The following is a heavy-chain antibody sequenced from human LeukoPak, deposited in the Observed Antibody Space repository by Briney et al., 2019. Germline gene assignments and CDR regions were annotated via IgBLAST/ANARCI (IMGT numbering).Heavy chain of an antibody. CDR3: ARDFEDYYGSGSYYPTFDY. Sequence: GGSLRLSCTVSGFTFSDYYMSWIRQAPGKGLEWVSYISSSGSTIYYADSVKGRFTISRDNAKNSLYLQMNSLRAEDTAVYYCARDFEDYYGSGSYYPTFDYWGQGTLVTVSS. V-gene: IGHV3-11*01. CDR1: GFTFSDYY. J-gene: IGHJ4*02. D-gene: IGHD3-10*01. CDR2: ISSSGSTI.